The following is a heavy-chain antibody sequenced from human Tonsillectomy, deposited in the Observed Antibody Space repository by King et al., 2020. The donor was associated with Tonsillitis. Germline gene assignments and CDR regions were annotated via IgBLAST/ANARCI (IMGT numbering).Heavy chain of an antibody. CDR2: IKQDGSEK. Sequence: QLVQSGGGLVQPGGSLRLSCAASGFTFSRHWMSWVRQAPGKGLEWVANIKQDGSEKYYVDSVKGRFTISRDNAKRSLYLQMNSLRAEDTAVYYCARAQQLLAYFDYWGQGTLVTASS. CDR1: GFTFSRHW. D-gene: IGHD6-19*01. CDR3: ARAQQLLAYFDY. J-gene: IGHJ4*02. V-gene: IGHV3-7*01.